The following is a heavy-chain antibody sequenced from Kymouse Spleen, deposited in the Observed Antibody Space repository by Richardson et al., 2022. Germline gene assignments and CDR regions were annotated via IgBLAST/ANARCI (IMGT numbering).Heavy chain of an antibody. Sequence: QVQLQESGPGLVKPSDTLSLTCAVSGYSISSSNWWGWIRQPPGKGLEWIGYIYYSGSIYYNPSLKSRVTMSVDTSKNQFSLKLSSVTAVDTAVYYCARNSSYDYVWGSYRLPTTVWTSGAKGPRSPSPQ. CDR3: ARNSSYDYVWGSYRLPTTVWTS. D-gene: IGHD3-16*02. CDR2: IYYSGSI. V-gene: IGHV4-28*05. J-gene: IGHJ6*02. CDR1: GYSISSSNW.